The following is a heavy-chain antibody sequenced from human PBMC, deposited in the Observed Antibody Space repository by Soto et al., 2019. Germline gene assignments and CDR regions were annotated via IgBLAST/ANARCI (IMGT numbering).Heavy chain of an antibody. Sequence: GGSLRLSCEASGFTFSSYAMHWVRQAPGKGLEWVAVISTDGRDKYHADSVKGRFTISRDNSKNTLFLQMNSLRPEDTAVYDCAKDHDLAAAGYYFDYWGQGTLVTVSS. V-gene: IGHV3-30*01. CDR1: GFTFSSYA. D-gene: IGHD6-13*01. CDR2: ISTDGRDK. CDR3: AKDHDLAAAGYYFDY. J-gene: IGHJ4*02.